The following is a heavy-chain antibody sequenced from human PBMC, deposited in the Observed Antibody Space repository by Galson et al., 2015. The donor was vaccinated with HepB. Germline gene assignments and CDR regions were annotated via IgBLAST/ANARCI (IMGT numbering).Heavy chain of an antibody. D-gene: IGHD3-22*01. CDR2: ISGSGGST. CDR1: GFTFSSYA. CDR3: AKDQYYYDSSGYYYDDRLGAFDI. J-gene: IGHJ3*02. V-gene: IGHV3-23*01. Sequence: SLRLSCAASGFTFSSYAMSWVRQAPGKGLEWVSAISGSGGSTYYADSVKGRFTISRDNSKNTLYLQMNSLRAEDTAVYYCAKDQYYYDSSGYYYDDRLGAFDIWGQGTMVTVSS.